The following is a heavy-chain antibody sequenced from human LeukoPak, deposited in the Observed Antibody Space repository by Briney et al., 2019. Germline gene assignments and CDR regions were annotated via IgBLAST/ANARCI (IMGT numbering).Heavy chain of an antibody. CDR3: AREPDYGDYVRSFDY. J-gene: IGHJ4*02. D-gene: IGHD4-17*01. Sequence: GGSLRLSCAASGFTFSSYSMNWVRQAPGKGLEWVSSISSSSSYIYYADSVKGRFTISRDNAKNSLYLQMNSLRAEDTAVYYCAREPDYGDYVRSFDYWGQGTLVTVSS. CDR1: GFTFSSYS. V-gene: IGHV3-21*01. CDR2: ISSSSSYI.